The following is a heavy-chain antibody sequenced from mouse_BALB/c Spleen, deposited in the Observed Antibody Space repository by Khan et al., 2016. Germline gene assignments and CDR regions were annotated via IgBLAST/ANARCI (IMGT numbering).Heavy chain of an antibody. CDR3: ARRYYGSSYFDY. CDR1: DYSFTGYI. D-gene: IGHD1-1*01. CDR2: INPYNGGT. V-gene: IGHV1S30*01. Sequence: VQLKESGPELVKPGASVKISCKASDYSFTGYIMNWVKQSHGKSLEWIGEINPYNGGTSYNQKFKGKATLTVDTSSSTAYMELHSLTSEDSLVYYCARRYYGSSYFDYWGQGTTLTVSS. J-gene: IGHJ2*01.